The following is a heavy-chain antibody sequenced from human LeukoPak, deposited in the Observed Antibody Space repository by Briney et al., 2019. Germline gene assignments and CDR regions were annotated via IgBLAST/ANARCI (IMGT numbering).Heavy chain of an antibody. CDR1: GFTFSSYA. Sequence: GSLRLSCAASGFTFSSYAMSWVRQAPGKGLEWVSGISGRGGSTYYADSVKGRFTISRDNSKNTLYLQMNSLGADDTAVYYCAKDRPTGVYSYYVGVWGRGTTVTVSS. D-gene: IGHD1-14*01. CDR3: AKDRPTGVYSYYVGV. J-gene: IGHJ6*03. V-gene: IGHV3-23*01. CDR2: ISGRGGST.